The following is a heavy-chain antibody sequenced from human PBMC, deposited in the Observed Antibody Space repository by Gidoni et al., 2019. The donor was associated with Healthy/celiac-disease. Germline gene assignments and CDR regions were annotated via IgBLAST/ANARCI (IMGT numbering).Heavy chain of an antibody. Sequence: QVQLVQSGAEVTKPGSSVTVSCKASGGTFSSYAISWVRQAPGQGLEWMGGIIPIFGTADYAQKFQGRVTITADESTSTAYMELSRLRSEDTAVYYCARDQGEQLVEYYYYYGMDVWGQGTTVTVSS. CDR2: IIPIFGTA. CDR3: ARDQGEQLVEYYYYYGMDV. V-gene: IGHV1-69*01. D-gene: IGHD6-13*01. CDR1: GGTFSSYA. J-gene: IGHJ6*02.